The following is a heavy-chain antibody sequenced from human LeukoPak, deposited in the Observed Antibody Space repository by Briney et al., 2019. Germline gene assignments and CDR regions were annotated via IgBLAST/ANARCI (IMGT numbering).Heavy chain of an antibody. CDR2: IYYSGST. CDR1: GGSISSYY. V-gene: IGHV4-59*01. Sequence: SETLSLTCTVSGGSISSYYWSWIRQPPGKGLEWIGYIYYSGSTNYNPSLKSRVTISVDTSKNQFSLKLSSVTAADTAVYYCARILLGYCSSTSCHPTYYYYYYGMNVWGQGTTVTVSS. J-gene: IGHJ6*02. CDR3: ARILLGYCSSTSCHPTYYYYYYGMNV. D-gene: IGHD2-2*01.